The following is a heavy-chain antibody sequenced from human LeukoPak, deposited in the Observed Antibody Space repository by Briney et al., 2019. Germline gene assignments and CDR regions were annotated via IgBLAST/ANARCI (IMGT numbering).Heavy chain of an antibody. Sequence: GGSLRLSCAASGFTFSSYEMTWVRQAPGKGLEWVSYISSSGTTIYYADSVKGRFTISRDNAKNSLYLQMNSLRAEDTAVYYCARRIAAAGRSFDYWGQGTLVTVSS. J-gene: IGHJ4*02. CDR3: ARRIAAAGRSFDY. V-gene: IGHV3-48*03. D-gene: IGHD6-13*01. CDR1: GFTFSSYE. CDR2: ISSSGTTI.